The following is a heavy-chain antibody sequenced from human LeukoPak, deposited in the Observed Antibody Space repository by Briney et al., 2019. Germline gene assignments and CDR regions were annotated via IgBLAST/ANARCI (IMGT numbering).Heavy chain of an antibody. CDR2: IYPGDSDT. CDR3: ARRVAAAETFDF. Sequence: GESLKNSCKGSGYSFTSYWITWVRQMPGKGLEWMGIIYPGDSDTRYSPSFQGHVTISADKSINTAYLQWSSLKASDTAMYYCARRVAAAETFDFWGQGTQVTVSS. D-gene: IGHD6-13*01. CDR1: GYSFTSYW. V-gene: IGHV5-51*01. J-gene: IGHJ4*02.